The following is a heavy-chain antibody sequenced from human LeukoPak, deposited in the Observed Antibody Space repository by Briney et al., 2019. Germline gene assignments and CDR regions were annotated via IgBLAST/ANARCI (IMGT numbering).Heavy chain of an antibody. CDR3: ARIRPNYYGSGSWNFFDY. CDR1: GFSLSTSGMC. D-gene: IGHD3-10*01. Sequence: SGPALVKPTQTLTLTCTFSGFSLSTSGMCVSWIRQPPGKALEWLARIDWDDDKYYSTSLKTRLTISKDTSKNQVVPTMTNMDPVDTATYYCARIRPNYYGSGSWNFFDYWGQGTLVTVSS. J-gene: IGHJ4*02. V-gene: IGHV2-70*11. CDR2: IDWDDDK.